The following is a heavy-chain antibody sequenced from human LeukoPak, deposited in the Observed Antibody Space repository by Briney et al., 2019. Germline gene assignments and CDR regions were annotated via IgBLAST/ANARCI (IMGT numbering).Heavy chain of an antibody. Sequence: PGGSLRLSCAASGFTFSSYGMHWVRQAPGKGLEWVAVISYDGSNKYYADSVKGRFTISRDNSKNTLYLQMNSLRAEDTAVYYCAKDDYGDYAGGYNWFDPWGHGTLVTVSS. CDR3: AKDDYGDYAGGYNWFDP. CDR2: ISYDGSNK. V-gene: IGHV3-30*18. D-gene: IGHD4-17*01. J-gene: IGHJ5*02. CDR1: GFTFSSYG.